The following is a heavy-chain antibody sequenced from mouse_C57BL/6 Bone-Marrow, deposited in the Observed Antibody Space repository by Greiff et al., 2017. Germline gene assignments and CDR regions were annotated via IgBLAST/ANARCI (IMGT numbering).Heavy chain of an antibody. CDR1: GYTFTSYW. CDR3: ARQGFAY. J-gene: IGHJ3*01. V-gene: IGHV1-52*01. CDR2: IDPSDSAT. Sequence: QVQLQQPGAELVRPGSSVKLSCKASGYTFTSYWMHWVKQRPIQGLEWIGNIDPSDSATHYNQKFKDKATLTVDKSSSTAYMQLSSLTSEDSAVYYCARQGFAYWGQGTLVTVSA.